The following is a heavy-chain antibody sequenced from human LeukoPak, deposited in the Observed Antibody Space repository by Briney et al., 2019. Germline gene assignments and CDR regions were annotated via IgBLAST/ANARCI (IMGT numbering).Heavy chain of an antibody. CDR2: ISTYNGDT. CDR1: GYSFISHW. J-gene: IGHJ4*02. Sequence: GESLKISCKGSGYSFISHWIGWVRQAPGQGLEWMGWISTYNGDTNYAQKLQGRVTMTTDTSTNTAYMELRSLRSDDTAVYYCASDHLSIEATGTRYWGQGTLVTVSS. V-gene: IGHV1-18*01. CDR3: ASDHLSIEATGTRY. D-gene: IGHD6-13*01.